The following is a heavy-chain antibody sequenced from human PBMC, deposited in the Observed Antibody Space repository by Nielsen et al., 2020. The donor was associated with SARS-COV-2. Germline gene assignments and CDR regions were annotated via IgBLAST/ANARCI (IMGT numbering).Heavy chain of an antibody. Sequence: ASVKVSCKASGYTFTSYGISWVRQAPGQGLEWMGWISAYNGNTNYAQKFQGRVTMTRNTSISTAYMELSSLRSEDTAVYYCAREFALRDTAYFDYWGQGTLVTVSS. CDR3: AREFALRDTAYFDY. CDR1: GYTFTSYG. D-gene: IGHD5-18*01. CDR2: ISAYNGNT. V-gene: IGHV1-18*01. J-gene: IGHJ4*02.